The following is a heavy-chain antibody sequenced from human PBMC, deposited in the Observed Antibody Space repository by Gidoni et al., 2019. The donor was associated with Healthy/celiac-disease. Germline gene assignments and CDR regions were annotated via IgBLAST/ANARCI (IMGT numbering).Heavy chain of an antibody. J-gene: IGHJ4*02. CDR1: GLPCSTYA. CDR2: ISFDGSNK. CDR3: ARDWNYPGPFDY. Sequence: QVQLVESGGGVVQPGRSLRPSCAASGLPCSTYAMHWVRQAPGKGLGWVALISFDGSNKYCADSVKGRFTISRDNSKNTLYLQMNSLRAEDTAVYYCARDWNYPGPFDYWGQGTLVIVSS. V-gene: IGHV3-30-3*01. D-gene: IGHD1-7*01.